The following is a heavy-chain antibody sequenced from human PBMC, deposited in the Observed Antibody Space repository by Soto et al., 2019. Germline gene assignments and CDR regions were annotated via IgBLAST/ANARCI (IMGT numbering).Heavy chain of an antibody. J-gene: IGHJ4*02. CDR2: IYYSGST. CDR1: GGPISSGDYY. V-gene: IGHV4-30-4*01. D-gene: IGHD3-22*01. CDR3: AGRGNYYDSSGYYLSLDY. Sequence: QVQLQESGPGLVKPSQTLSLTCTVSGGPISSGDYYWSWIRQPPGKGLEWIGYIYYSGSTYYNPSLKSRVTISVDTSKNQFSLKLSSVTAADTAVYYCAGRGNYYDSSGYYLSLDYWGQGTLVTVSS.